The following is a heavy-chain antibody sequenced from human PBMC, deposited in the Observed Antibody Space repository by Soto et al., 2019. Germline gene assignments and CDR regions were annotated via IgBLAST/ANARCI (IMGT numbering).Heavy chain of an antibody. CDR2: ISGSGGST. Sequence: GGSLRLSCAASGFTFSSYAMSWVRQAPGKGLEWVSAISGSGGSTYYADSVKGRFTISRDNSKNTLYLQMNSLRAEDTAVYYCAKCAGSSGWYFTPTGPGSRYSSFDYWGQGTLVTVSS. J-gene: IGHJ4*02. CDR3: AKCAGSSGWYFTPTGPGSRYSSFDY. V-gene: IGHV3-23*01. CDR1: GFTFSSYA. D-gene: IGHD6-19*01.